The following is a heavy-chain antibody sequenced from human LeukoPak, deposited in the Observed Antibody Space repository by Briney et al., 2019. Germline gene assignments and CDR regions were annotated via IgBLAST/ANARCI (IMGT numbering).Heavy chain of an antibody. V-gene: IGHV3-23*01. J-gene: IGHJ6*02. Sequence: GGSLRLSCEASGFIFSSAWMTWVRQAPGKGLEWVSAISGSGGSTYYADSVKGRFAISRDNSKNTLYLQMNSLRAEDTAVYYCAKRRCSGGSCPGYYYYYYGMDVWGQGTTVTVSS. CDR1: GFIFSSA. D-gene: IGHD2-15*01. CDR3: AKRRCSGGSCPGYYYYYYGMDV. CDR2: ISGSGGST.